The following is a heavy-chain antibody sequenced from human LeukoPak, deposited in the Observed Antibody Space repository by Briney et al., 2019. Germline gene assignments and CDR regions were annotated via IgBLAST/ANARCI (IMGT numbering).Heavy chain of an antibody. CDR3: ARGTTSGWYTSYYFDY. CDR1: GFTFSSYG. D-gene: IGHD6-19*01. Sequence: GGSLRLSCAASGFTFSSYGMHWVRQAPGKGLEWVAVISYDGDHKYYADSVRGRFTISRDNSKNTLYLQMNSLRAEDTAVYYCARGTTSGWYTSYYFDYWGQGTLVTVSS. J-gene: IGHJ4*02. CDR2: ISYDGDHK. V-gene: IGHV3-33*05.